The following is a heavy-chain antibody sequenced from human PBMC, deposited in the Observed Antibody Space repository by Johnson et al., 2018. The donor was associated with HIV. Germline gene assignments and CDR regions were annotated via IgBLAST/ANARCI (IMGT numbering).Heavy chain of an antibody. CDR3: ARDHRGYSSSWYGDAFDI. Sequence: VQLVESGGGVVRPGGSLRLSCAASGFTFDDYGMSWVRQAPGKGLEWVSGINWNGGSTGYADSVKGRFSISRDNAKNSLYLQMNSLRAEDTALYDCARDHRGYSSSWYGDAFDIWGQGTMVTVSS. D-gene: IGHD6-13*01. J-gene: IGHJ3*02. V-gene: IGHV3-20*01. CDR1: GFTFDDYG. CDR2: INWNGGST.